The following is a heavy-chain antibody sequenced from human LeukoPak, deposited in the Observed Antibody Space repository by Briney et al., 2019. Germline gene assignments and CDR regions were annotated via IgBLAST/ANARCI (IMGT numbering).Heavy chain of an antibody. V-gene: IGHV5-51*01. CDR2: IYPRDSDT. J-gene: IGHJ4*02. Sequence: GESLKISRKGSGYSFSSDWIGWVRQMPGKGLEWMGIIYPRDSDTRYSPSFQGQVTISADKSISTAYLQWSSLKASDTAMYYCARIRTSDSAVDYWGQGTLVTVSS. CDR1: GYSFSSDW. D-gene: IGHD3-22*01. CDR3: ARIRTSDSAVDY.